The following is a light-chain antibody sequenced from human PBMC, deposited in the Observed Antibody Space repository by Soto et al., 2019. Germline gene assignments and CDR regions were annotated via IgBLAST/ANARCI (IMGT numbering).Light chain of an antibody. CDR3: SSYTATNTYV. CDR2: EVI. V-gene: IGLV2-14*01. Sequence: QSALTQPASVSGSPGRSITISCTGTSSDVGAYNYVSWYQQHPGKAPTLMIYEVINRPSGVSYRFSGSKSGNTASLTISGLQAEYEADYYSSSYTATNTYVFGTGTKLTVL. J-gene: IGLJ1*01. CDR1: SSDVGAYNY.